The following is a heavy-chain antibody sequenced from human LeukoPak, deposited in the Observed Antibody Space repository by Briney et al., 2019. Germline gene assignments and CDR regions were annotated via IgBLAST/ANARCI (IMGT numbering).Heavy chain of an antibody. J-gene: IGHJ3*02. CDR1: GGTFSSYA. Sequence: SVKVSCKASGGTFSSYAISWVRQAPGQGLEWMGGIIPIFGTANYAQKFQGRVTITADESTSTAYMELSSLRSEDTAVYYCARESRVNIVVVPAAMGGDAFDIWGQGTMVTVSS. CDR2: IIPIFGTA. V-gene: IGHV1-69*13. D-gene: IGHD2-2*01. CDR3: ARESRVNIVVVPAAMGGDAFDI.